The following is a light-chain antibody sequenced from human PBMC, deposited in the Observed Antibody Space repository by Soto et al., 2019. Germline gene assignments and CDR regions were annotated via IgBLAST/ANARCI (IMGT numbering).Light chain of an antibody. Sequence: EVVLTQYPAPLSLSPCNKTTLSCRATESVSTNLAWYQQKPGQASRLLIHGASIRATGIPARFSASGSGTEFTLTISSLQSEDFAVYYCQQYNNWPWTFGQGTKVDIK. CDR1: ESVSTN. CDR2: GAS. J-gene: IGKJ1*01. V-gene: IGKV3-15*01. CDR3: QQYNNWPWT.